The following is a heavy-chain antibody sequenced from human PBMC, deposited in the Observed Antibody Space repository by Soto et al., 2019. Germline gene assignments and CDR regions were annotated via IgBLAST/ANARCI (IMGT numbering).Heavy chain of an antibody. CDR3: ARVRDAVAARLDFDY. CDR2: MNPNSGNT. V-gene: IGHV1-8*01. CDR1: GYTFTSYD. J-gene: IGHJ4*02. Sequence: QVQLVQSGAEVKKPGASVKVSCKASGYTFTSYDINWVRQATGQGREWMGWMNPNSGNTGYAQKFQGRVTMTRNTSISTAYMELSSLRSEDTAVYYCARVRDAVAARLDFDYWGQGTLVTVSS. D-gene: IGHD6-6*01.